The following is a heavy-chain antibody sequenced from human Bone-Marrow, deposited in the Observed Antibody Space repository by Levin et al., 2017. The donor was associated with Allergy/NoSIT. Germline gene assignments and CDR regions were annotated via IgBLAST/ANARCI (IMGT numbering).Heavy chain of an antibody. CDR1: GFSLDDYY. D-gene: IGHD2-15*01. V-gene: IGHV3-11*01. CDR2: MSSSGNTI. J-gene: IGHJ2*01. Sequence: PGGSLRLSCAASGFSLDDYYMTWIRQAPGKGLEWISYMSSSGNTIYYADSVKGRFTISRDSGNNSLSLLMDSLRAEDTAVYYCARAGYCGGGSCYSLHWYFDLWGRGTLVTVSS. CDR3: ARAGYCGGGSCYSLHWYFDL.